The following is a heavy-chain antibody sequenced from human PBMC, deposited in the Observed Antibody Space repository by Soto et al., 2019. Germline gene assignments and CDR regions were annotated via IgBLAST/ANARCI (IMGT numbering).Heavy chain of an antibody. CDR1: GFTFSSYG. CDR2: ISYDGSNK. Sequence: QVQLVESGGGVVQPGRSLRLSCAASGFTFSSYGMHWVRQAPGTGLEWVAVISYDGSNKYHADSVKGRFTISGDNSKSTLYLQMNSLRAEDTAVYYCAKAETGYFQHWGQGTLVTVSS. J-gene: IGHJ1*01. CDR3: AKAETGYFQH. V-gene: IGHV3-30*18.